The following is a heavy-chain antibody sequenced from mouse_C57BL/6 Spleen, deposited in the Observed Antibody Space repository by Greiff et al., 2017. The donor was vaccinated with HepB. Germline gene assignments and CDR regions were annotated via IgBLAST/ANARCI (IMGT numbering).Heavy chain of an antibody. V-gene: IGHV14-2*01. D-gene: IGHD2-10*02. J-gene: IGHJ2*01. Sequence: DVKLQESGAELVKPGASVKLSCTASGFNIKDYYMHWVKQRTEQGLEWIGRIDPEDGETKYAPKLQGKATITADTYSNTAYLQLSSLTSEDTAVYYCARSRALDNYFDYWGQGTTLTVSS. CDR1: GFNIKDYY. CDR2: IDPEDGET. CDR3: ARSRALDNYFDY.